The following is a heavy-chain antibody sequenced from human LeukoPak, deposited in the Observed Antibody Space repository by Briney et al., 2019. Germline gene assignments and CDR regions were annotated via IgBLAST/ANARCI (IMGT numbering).Heavy chain of an antibody. J-gene: IGHJ4*02. Sequence: SETLSLTCTVSGASISAFHWTWFRQPAGKTLEWIGLIYSSGSTLFNPFLKSRVAMSLDLTKNQLSLRLTSLTAADTAMYYCARKDGDYWGQGTLVTVSS. V-gene: IGHV4-4*07. CDR3: ARKDGDY. CDR2: IYSSGST. CDR1: GASISAFH.